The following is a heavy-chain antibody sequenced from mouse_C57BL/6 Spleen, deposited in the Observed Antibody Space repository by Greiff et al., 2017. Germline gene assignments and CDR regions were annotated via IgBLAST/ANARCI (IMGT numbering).Heavy chain of an antibody. CDR3: TRDAGNYRAMDY. CDR1: GFTFSSYA. V-gene: IGHV5-9-1*02. J-gene: IGHJ4*01. Sequence: EVMLVESGEGLVKPGGSLKLSCAASGFTFSSYAMSWVRQTPEKRLEWVAYISSGGDYIYYADTVKGRFTISRDNARNTLYLQMSSLKSEDTAMYYCTRDAGNYRAMDYWGQGTSVTVSS. CDR2: ISSGGDYI. D-gene: IGHD2-1*01.